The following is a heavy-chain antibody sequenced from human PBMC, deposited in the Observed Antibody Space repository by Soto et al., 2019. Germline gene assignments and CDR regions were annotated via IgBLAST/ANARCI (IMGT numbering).Heavy chain of an antibody. V-gene: IGHV1-24*01. J-gene: IGHJ5*02. D-gene: IGHD2-2*01. CDR2: FDPEDGET. Sequence: ASVKVACKVSGYTLTELSMHWVRQAPGKGLEWMGGFDPEDGETIYAQKFQGRVTMTEDTSTDTAYMELSSLRSEDTAVYYCATQCSSTSCYQDWFDTWGQGTLATVSS. CDR3: ATQCSSTSCYQDWFDT. CDR1: GYTLTELS.